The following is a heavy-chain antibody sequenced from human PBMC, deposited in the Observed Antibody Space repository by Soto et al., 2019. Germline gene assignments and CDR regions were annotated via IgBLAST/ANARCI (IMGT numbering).Heavy chain of an antibody. J-gene: IGHJ3*02. CDR2: IYPGDSDT. CDR1: GYSFTSYW. V-gene: IGHV5-51*01. Sequence: GESLKISCKGSGYSFTSYWIGWVRQMPGKGLEWMGIIYPGDSDTRYSPSFQGQVTISADKSISTAYLQWSSLKASDTAMYYCARLVTYCSGGSCYRDYDAFDIWGQGARVTVS. CDR3: ARLVTYCSGGSCYRDYDAFDI. D-gene: IGHD2-15*01.